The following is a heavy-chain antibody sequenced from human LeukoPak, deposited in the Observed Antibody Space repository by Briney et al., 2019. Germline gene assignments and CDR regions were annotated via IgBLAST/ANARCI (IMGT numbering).Heavy chain of an antibody. CDR2: IYYSGST. Sequence: PSETLSLTCTVSGGSISSYYWSWIRQPPGKGPEWIGYIYYSGSTNYNPSLKSRVTISVDTSKNQFSLKLSSVTAADTAVYYCARAGDCGGDCYMSRFDPWGQGTLVTVSS. J-gene: IGHJ5*02. CDR3: ARAGDCGGDCYMSRFDP. V-gene: IGHV4-59*01. D-gene: IGHD2-21*02. CDR1: GGSISSYY.